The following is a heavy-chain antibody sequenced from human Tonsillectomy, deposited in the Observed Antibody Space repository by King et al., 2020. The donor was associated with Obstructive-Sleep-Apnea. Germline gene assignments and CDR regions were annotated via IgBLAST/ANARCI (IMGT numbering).Heavy chain of an antibody. CDR2: INHSVST. V-gene: IGHV4-34*01. Sequence: VQLQQWGAGLLKPSETLSLTCAVYGGSFSGYYWSWIRQPPGKGLEWIGEINHSVSTNYNPSLKSRVTISVDTSKNQFSLELSSVTAADTAVYYCARSAGGEMATIESRYFDYWGQGTLVTVSS. CDR3: ARSAGGEMATIESRYFDY. D-gene: IGHD5-24*01. J-gene: IGHJ4*02. CDR1: GGSFSGYY.